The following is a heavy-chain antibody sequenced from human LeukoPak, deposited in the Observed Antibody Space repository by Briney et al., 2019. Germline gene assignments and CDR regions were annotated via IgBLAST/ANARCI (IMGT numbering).Heavy chain of an antibody. Sequence: ASVKVSCKASGYTFTGYYMHWVRQAPGQGLEWMGWINPNSGGTNYAQKFQGWVTMTRDTSISTAYMELSRLRSDDTAVYYCARDRDYYGSGSLDYGGQGTLVTVSS. CDR2: INPNSGGT. D-gene: IGHD3-10*01. CDR3: ARDRDYYGSGSLDY. V-gene: IGHV1-2*04. CDR1: GYTFTGYY. J-gene: IGHJ4*02.